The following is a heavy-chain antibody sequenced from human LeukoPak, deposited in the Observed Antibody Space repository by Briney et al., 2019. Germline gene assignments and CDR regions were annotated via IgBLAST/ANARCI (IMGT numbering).Heavy chain of an antibody. CDR2: INPNTGAT. D-gene: IGHD6-19*01. J-gene: IGHJ4*02. CDR3: ARDRVGSGWPRPYYFEV. CDR1: GYTLTGHY. V-gene: IGHV1-2*02. Sequence: ASVKVSCKASGYTLTGHYLHWVRQAPGQGLEWMGWINPNTGATHSAQKFQGRITMTRDSSISTAYMDLSRLRSDDTAVYYCARDRVGSGWPRPYYFEVWGQGTLVTVSS.